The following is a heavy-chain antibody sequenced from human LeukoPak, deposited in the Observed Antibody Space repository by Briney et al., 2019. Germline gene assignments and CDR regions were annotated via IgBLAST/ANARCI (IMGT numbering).Heavy chain of an antibody. CDR1: GDSISTDIYY. V-gene: IGHV4-61*02. CDR3: ARGIGGYDYADY. Sequence: PSETLSLTCTVSGDSISTDIYYWSWIRQPAGKGLEWIGRTYSSGSTNYNPSLKSRVTISVDTSKNQFSLTLFSVTAADTAVYYCARGIGGYDYADYWGQGTLVTVSS. D-gene: IGHD5-12*01. CDR2: TYSSGST. J-gene: IGHJ4*02.